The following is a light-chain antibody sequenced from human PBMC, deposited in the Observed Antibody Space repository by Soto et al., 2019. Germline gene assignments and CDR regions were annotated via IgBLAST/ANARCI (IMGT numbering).Light chain of an antibody. J-gene: IGLJ3*02. Sequence: QPVLTQSPSASASLGASVKLTCTLSSGHISYGIAWHQQQPEKGPRYLMKVNSDGSHRKGDGIPDRFSGSSSGAERYLIISSLQSEDEADYYCQTWVSGIGWVFGGGTKVTVL. V-gene: IGLV4-69*01. CDR2: VNSDGSH. CDR1: SGHISYG. CDR3: QTWVSGIGWV.